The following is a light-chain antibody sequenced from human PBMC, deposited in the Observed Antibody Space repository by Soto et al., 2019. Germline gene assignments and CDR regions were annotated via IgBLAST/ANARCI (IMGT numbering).Light chain of an antibody. CDR1: QSISSW. Sequence: DIQMTQSPSTLSASVGDRVIITCRASQSISSWLAWYQQKPGKAPKLLIYDASSLESGVPSRFSGSGSGTDFTLTISSLQPDDFATYYCQQYNSYSGTFGQGTKVEIK. V-gene: IGKV1-5*01. J-gene: IGKJ1*01. CDR2: DAS. CDR3: QQYNSYSGT.